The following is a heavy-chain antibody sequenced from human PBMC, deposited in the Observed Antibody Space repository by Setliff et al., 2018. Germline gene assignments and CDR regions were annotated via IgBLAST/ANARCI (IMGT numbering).Heavy chain of an antibody. CDR1: GFTVSSSY. Sequence: PGGSLRLSCAASGFTVSSSYMSWVRQAPGKGLEWVSVIYTGGSTYYADSVKGRFTISRDNSKNTLYLQMNSLRAEDTAVYYCARGPHSGSLRVDGFDIWGQGTMVTVSS. J-gene: IGHJ3*02. V-gene: IGHV3-53*01. CDR3: ARGPHSGSLRVDGFDI. CDR2: IYTGGST. D-gene: IGHD1-26*01.